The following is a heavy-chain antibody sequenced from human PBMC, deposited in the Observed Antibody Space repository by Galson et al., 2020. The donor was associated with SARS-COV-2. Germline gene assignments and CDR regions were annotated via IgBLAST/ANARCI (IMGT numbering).Heavy chain of an antibody. CDR1: GGSISSGGYY. CDR3: ARGEYYDSHDAFDI. D-gene: IGHD3-22*01. CDR2: IYYSGST. V-gene: IGHV4-31*03. Sequence: SETLSLTCTVSGGSISSGGYYWSWIRQHPGKGLEWIGYIYYSGSTYYNPSLKSRVTISVDTSKNQFSLKLSSVTAADTAVYYCARGEYYDSHDAFDIWGQGTMVTVSS. J-gene: IGHJ3*02.